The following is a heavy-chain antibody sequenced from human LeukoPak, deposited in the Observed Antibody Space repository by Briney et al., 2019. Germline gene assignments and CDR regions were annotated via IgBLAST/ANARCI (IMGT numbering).Heavy chain of an antibody. CDR1: GYIFTNYW. J-gene: IGHJ3*01. CDR3: ARHVSSSRVAYDV. CDR2: RNPADYDT. V-gene: IGHV5-51*01. D-gene: IGHD2-2*01. Sequence: GESLKISCKGSGYIFTNYWIGWVRQMPGKGLEWMGLRNPADYDTRYSPSFQGQVTISVDKSISTAYLEWSSLKASDTAMYYCARHVSSSRVAYDVWGQGTLVIVSS.